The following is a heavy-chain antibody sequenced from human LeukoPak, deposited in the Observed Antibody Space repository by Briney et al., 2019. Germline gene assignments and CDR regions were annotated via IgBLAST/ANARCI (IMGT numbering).Heavy chain of an antibody. J-gene: IGHJ4*02. D-gene: IGHD3-22*01. CDR1: GFTFSNYA. Sequence: GGSLRLSCAASGFTFSNYAMTWVRQAPGKGLEWVSFISGNSGYTYYADSVKGRFTISRDNSKNTVYLQMNSLRAEDTAIYYCAKGNNYYDSSGYYDYWGQGTLVTVSS. CDR3: AKGNNYYDSSGYYDY. V-gene: IGHV3-23*01. CDR2: ISGNSGYT.